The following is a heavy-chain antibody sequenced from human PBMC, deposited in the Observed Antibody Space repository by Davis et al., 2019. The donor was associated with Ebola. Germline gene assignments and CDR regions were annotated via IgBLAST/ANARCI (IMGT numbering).Heavy chain of an antibody. CDR3: ARVSGDLPYYFDY. V-gene: IGHV4-31*03. CDR1: GGSISSGGYY. Sequence: PSETLSLTCTVSGGSISSGGYYWSWIRQHPGKGLEWIGYIYYSGSTYYNPSLKSRVTISVDTSKNQFSLKLSSVTAADTAVYYCARVSGDLPYYFDYWGQGTLVTVSS. D-gene: IGHD4-17*01. CDR2: IYYSGST. J-gene: IGHJ4*02.